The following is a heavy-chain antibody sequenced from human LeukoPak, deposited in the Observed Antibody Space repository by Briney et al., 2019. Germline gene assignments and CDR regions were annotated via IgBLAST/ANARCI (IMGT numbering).Heavy chain of an antibody. Sequence: PSETLSLTCTVSGGSISSSSYYWGWIRQPPGKGLEWIGSIYYSGSTYYNPSLKSRVTISVDTSKNQFSLKLSSVTAADTAVYYCARSRGWELLGLFDYWGQGTLVTVSS. CDR2: IYYSGST. V-gene: IGHV4-39*01. D-gene: IGHD1-26*01. J-gene: IGHJ4*02. CDR1: GGSISSSSYY. CDR3: ARSRGWELLGLFDY.